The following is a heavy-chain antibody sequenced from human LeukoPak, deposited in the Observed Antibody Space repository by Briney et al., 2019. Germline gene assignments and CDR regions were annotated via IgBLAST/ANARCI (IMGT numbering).Heavy chain of an antibody. CDR1: GFTFSSYA. CDR2: ISGSGGST. CDR3: VKFMAQYYYYYYYMDV. Sequence: GGSLRLSCAASGFTFSSYAMSWVRQAPGKGLEWVSAISGSGGSTYYADSVKGRFTISRDNSKNTLYLQMNSLRAEDTAVYYCVKFMAQYYYYYYYMDVWGKGTTVTVSS. V-gene: IGHV3-23*01. J-gene: IGHJ6*03. D-gene: IGHD5-24*01.